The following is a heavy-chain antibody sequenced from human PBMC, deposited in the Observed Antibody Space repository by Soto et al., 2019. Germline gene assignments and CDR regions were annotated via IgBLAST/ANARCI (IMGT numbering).Heavy chain of an antibody. CDR1: GGSLGSYY. J-gene: IGHJ5*02. CDR3: ARDGRVAGTGWFDP. Sequence: SETLSLTCTVSGGSLGSYYWSWIRQPPGKALEWIGYIYDRGSTNYNPSLKSRVTISVDTSRNQFSLKLSSVTAADTAVYYCARDGRVAGTGWFDPWGQGTLVTVSS. V-gene: IGHV4-59*01. CDR2: IYDRGST. D-gene: IGHD6-19*01.